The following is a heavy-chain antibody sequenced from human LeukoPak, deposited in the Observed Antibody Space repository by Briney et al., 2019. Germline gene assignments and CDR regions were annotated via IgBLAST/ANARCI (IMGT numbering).Heavy chain of an antibody. CDR2: INPNAGGT. D-gene: IGHD1-26*01. Sequence: ASVKVSCMASGYNFNDYYIHWMRQAPGQGLEWMGWINPNAGGTNSAQKFQGRVTMTRDTSISTAYMELSRLTYDDTAVYYCARGVDSGSYYVMDYWGQGTLVTVSS. V-gene: IGHV1-2*02. CDR3: ARGVDSGSYYVMDY. J-gene: IGHJ4*02. CDR1: GYNFNDYY.